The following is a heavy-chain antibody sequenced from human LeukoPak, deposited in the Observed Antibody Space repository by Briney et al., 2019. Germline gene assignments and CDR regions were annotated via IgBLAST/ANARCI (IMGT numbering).Heavy chain of an antibody. J-gene: IGHJ6*03. V-gene: IGHV4-61*02. Sequence: PSETLSLTCTVSGDSISSGSYFWSWIRQSAGKGLEWIGRIYLGGSTNYNPSLRSRVTISLDTSKNQFSLNLRSVSAADTAIYYCARGLIKGRWKSTTGTTRPGGYYYYYMDVWGKGTTVTISS. CDR3: ARGLIKGRWKSTTGTTRPGGYYYYYMDV. D-gene: IGHD1-1*01. CDR2: IYLGGST. CDR1: GDSISSGSYF.